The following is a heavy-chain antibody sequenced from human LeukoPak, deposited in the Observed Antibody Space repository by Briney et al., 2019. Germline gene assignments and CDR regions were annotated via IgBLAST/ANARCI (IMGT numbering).Heavy chain of an antibody. CDR3: ARLQFSANRPRDY. CDR2: INPSSGGT. D-gene: IGHD5-24*01. CDR1: GYTFTSYG. V-gene: IGHV1-2*02. J-gene: IGHJ4*02. Sequence: ASVKVSCKASGYTFTSYGISWVRQAPGQGLEWVGWINPSSGGTNYTQKFEGRVTMTRDTSLTTAYMELRSLRSDDTAVYYCARLQFSANRPRDYWGQGTLVTVSS.